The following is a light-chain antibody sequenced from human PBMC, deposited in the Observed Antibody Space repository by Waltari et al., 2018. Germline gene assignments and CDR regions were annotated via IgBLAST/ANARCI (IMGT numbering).Light chain of an antibody. CDR1: QSINNY. CDR2: SAS. V-gene: IGKV3-11*01. CDR3: QQRSSWPRT. J-gene: IGKJ1*01. Sequence: DIVLTQSPATLSLSPGERATLSCRASQSINNYLAWYQQKPGQAPRLLIYSASNWATGIPARFSGSGSGTDFFLTISSLDPEDFAVYYCQQRSSWPRTFGQGTRVEIK.